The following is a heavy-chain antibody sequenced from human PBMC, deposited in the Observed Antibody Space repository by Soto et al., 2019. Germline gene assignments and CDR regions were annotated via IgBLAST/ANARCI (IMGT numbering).Heavy chain of an antibody. D-gene: IGHD5-12*01. V-gene: IGHV4-59*12. CDR2: IYYSGST. CDR1: GGSISSYY. CDR3: AAGGGLPRYY. J-gene: IGHJ4*02. Sequence: SETLSLTWTVSGGSISSYYWSWIRQPPGKGLEWIGYIYYSGSTNYNPSLKSRVTISVDRSKNQFSLKLSSVTAADTAVYYCAAGGGLPRYYWGQGTLVTVSS.